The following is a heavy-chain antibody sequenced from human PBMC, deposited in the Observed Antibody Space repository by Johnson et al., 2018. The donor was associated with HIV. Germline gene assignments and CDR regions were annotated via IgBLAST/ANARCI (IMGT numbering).Heavy chain of an antibody. J-gene: IGHJ3*02. CDR1: GFTFSDYY. V-gene: IGHV3-66*01. CDR3: ARSQIDAFDI. Sequence: VQLVESGGGLVKPGGSLRLSCAASGFTFSDYYMSWIRQAPGKGLQRFSIILKGRFTISRDNSKNTLYLQMNSLRAEDTAVYYCARSQIDAFDIWGQGTMVTVSS. CDR2: I.